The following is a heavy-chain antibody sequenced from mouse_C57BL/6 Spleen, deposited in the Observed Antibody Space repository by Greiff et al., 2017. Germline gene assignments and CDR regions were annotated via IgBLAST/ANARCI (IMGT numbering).Heavy chain of an antibody. CDR2: IRSKSSNYAT. D-gene: IGHD4-1*01. V-gene: IGHV10-3*01. CDR3: VSGANWGWVAD. J-gene: IGHJ3*01. Sequence: DVKLVESGGGLVQPTGSLKLSCAASGFTFNTYAMHWVRQAPGKGLDWVARIRSKSSNYATYYADSVKDRFTISRDDSQSMLDLQMNNLKTEDTAMDYCVSGANWGWVADWGQGTLVTVSA. CDR1: GFTFNTYA.